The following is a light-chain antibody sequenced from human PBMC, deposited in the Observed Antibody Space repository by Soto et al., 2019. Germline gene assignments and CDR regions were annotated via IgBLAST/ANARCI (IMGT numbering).Light chain of an antibody. Sequence: EIVLTQSPGTLSLSPGERATLSCRASQSVSSSYLAWYEQKPGQAPRLLISGASSRATGIPDRFSGSGSGTDFTLNISRLEPEDFAVYYCQQYGSSPPWTFGQGTKVDIK. CDR3: QQYGSSPPWT. J-gene: IGKJ1*01. CDR2: GAS. CDR1: QSVSSSY. V-gene: IGKV3-20*01.